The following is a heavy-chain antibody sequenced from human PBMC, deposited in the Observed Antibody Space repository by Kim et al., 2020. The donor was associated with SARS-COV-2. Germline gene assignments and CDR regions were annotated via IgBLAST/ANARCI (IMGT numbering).Heavy chain of an antibody. V-gene: IGHV4-34*01. Sequence: SETLSLTCAVYGGSFSGYYWSWIRQPPGKGLEWIGEINHSGSTNYNPSLKSRVTISVDTSKNQFSLKLSSVTAADTAVYYCARLGYYLSVGFDYWGQGTLVTVSS. CDR3: ARLGYYLSVGFDY. J-gene: IGHJ4*02. CDR2: INHSGST. CDR1: GGSFSGYY. D-gene: IGHD3-22*01.